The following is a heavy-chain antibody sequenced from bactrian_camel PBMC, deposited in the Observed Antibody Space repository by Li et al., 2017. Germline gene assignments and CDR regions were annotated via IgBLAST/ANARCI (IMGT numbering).Heavy chain of an antibody. V-gene: IGHV3S63*01. CDR1: AYTGGPFY. CDR3: AAKRSGYSCLYYSVPDPRDFDY. Sequence: VQLVESGGGSVQAGGSLRLSCAASAYTGGPFYMAYFRQVPGRDREGVAHISIADDSTYYRAFAQGRFTVSQDNAKSKLYLQMNSLKPEDTAMYYCAAKRSGYSCLYYSVPDPRDFDYWGQGTQVTVS. D-gene: IGHD2*01. CDR2: ISIADDST. J-gene: IGHJ6*01.